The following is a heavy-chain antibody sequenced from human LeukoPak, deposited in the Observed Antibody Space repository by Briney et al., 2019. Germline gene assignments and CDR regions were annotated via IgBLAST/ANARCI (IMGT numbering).Heavy chain of an antibody. J-gene: IGHJ6*02. CDR3: ARGPQQLAKYSYYGMDV. CDR1: GYTFTSYY. CDR2: MNLNSGNA. V-gene: IGHV1-8*01. Sequence: GASVKVSFKASGYTFTSYYINWVRQATGQGLEVRGWMNLNSGNAGYAKKFQGRVTMTRNTSISTAYMELSSLRSEDTAVYSCARGPQQLAKYSYYGMDVWGQGTTVTVSS. D-gene: IGHD6-13*01.